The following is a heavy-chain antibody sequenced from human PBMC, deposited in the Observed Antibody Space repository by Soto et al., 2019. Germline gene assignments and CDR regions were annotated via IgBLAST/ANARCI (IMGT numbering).Heavy chain of an antibody. CDR2: ISGSGGST. J-gene: IGHJ4*02. D-gene: IGHD3-3*01. Sequence: GGSLRLSCAASGFTFSSYAMSWVRQAPGKGLEWVSAISGSGGSTYYTDSVKGRFTISRDKSKNTLYLQMNSLRAEDTAVYYCAKGDGITIFGVVIIDLFYWGQGTLVTVSS. CDR3: AKGDGITIFGVVIIDLFY. V-gene: IGHV3-23*01. CDR1: GFTFSSYA.